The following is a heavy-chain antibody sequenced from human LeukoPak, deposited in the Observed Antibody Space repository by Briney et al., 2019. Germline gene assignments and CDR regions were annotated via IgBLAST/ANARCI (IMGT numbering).Heavy chain of an antibody. CDR3: ARSPQGYYYGMDV. V-gene: IGHV4-59*08. CDR2: IYYSGST. Sequence: SETLSLTCAVYGGSFSGYYWSWIRQPPGKGLEWIGYIYYSGSTNYNPSLKSRVTISVDTSKNQFSLKLSSVTAADTAVYYCARSPQGYYYGMDVWGQGTTVTVSS. J-gene: IGHJ6*02. CDR1: GGSFSGYY.